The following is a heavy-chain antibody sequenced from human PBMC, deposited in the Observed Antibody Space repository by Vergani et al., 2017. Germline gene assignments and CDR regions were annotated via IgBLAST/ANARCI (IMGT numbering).Heavy chain of an antibody. Sequence: QVQLVQSGAEVKKPGASVKVSCKASGYTFTSYGISWVRQAPGQGLEWMGWISAYNGNTNYAQKLQGRVTMTTDTSTSTAYMELRSLRSDVTAVYYCAGVSPDIVVVPAALHNYYYYMDVWGKGTTVTVSS. CDR2: ISAYNGNT. D-gene: IGHD2-2*01. CDR3: AGVSPDIVVVPAALHNYYYYMDV. J-gene: IGHJ6*03. CDR1: GYTFTSYG. V-gene: IGHV1-18*01.